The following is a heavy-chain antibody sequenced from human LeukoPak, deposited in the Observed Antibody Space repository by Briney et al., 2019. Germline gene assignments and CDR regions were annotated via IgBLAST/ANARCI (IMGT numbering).Heavy chain of an antibody. V-gene: IGHV3-15*01. CDR2: IKSKTDGGTT. CDR3: TTEITTVTTPDAHT. Sequence: PSETLSLTCAVYGGSFSGYYWSWVRQAPGKGLEWVGRIKSKTDGGTTDYAAPVKGRFTISRDDSKNTLYLQMNSLKTEDTAVYYCTTEITTVTTPDAHTWGQGTLVTVSS. J-gene: IGHJ4*02. CDR1: GGSFSGYY. D-gene: IGHD4-17*01.